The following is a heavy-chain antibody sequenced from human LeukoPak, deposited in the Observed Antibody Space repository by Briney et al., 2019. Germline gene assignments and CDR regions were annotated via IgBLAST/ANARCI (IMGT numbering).Heavy chain of an antibody. D-gene: IGHD3-3*01. Sequence: GGSLRLSCAASGFTVSSNYMSWVRQAPGKGLEWVSAISGSGGNTYYADSVKGRFTISRDNSKNTLYLQMNSLRAEDTAVYYCAKVPRGAGTPSGYWGQGTLVTVSS. V-gene: IGHV3-23*01. CDR1: GFTVSSNY. CDR2: ISGSGGNT. J-gene: IGHJ4*02. CDR3: AKVPRGAGTPSGY.